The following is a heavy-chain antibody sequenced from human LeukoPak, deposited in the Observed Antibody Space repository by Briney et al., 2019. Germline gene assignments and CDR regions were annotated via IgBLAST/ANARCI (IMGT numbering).Heavy chain of an antibody. J-gene: IGHJ4*02. CDR1: GYSISSGYY. CDR2: ISSSSSYI. D-gene: IGHD3-10*01. Sequence: TSETLSLTCTVSGYSISSGYYWGWIRQPPGKGLEWVSSISSSSSYIYYADSVKGRFTISRDNAKNSLYLQMNSLRAEDTAVYYCARDLSGWGQGTLVTVSS. CDR3: ARDLSG. V-gene: IGHV3-21*01.